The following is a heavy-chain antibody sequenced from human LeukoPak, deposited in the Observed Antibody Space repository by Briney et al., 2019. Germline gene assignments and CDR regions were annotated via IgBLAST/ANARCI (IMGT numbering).Heavy chain of an antibody. CDR2: IKQDGREK. D-gene: IGHD6-25*01. V-gene: IGHV3-7*05. CDR3: ARVGYSSAHFDK. J-gene: IGHJ4*02. Sequence: GGSLRLSCAASGFTFNNAWMSWVRQAPGKGLEWVANIKQDGREKYYVDSVKGRFTISRDNAKNSLYLEMNSLRAEDTAVYYCARVGYSSAHFDKWGQGTLVTVSS. CDR1: GFTFNNAW.